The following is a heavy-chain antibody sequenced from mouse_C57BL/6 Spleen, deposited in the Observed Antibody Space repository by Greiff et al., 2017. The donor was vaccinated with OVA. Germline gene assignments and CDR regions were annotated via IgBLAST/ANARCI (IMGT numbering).Heavy chain of an antibody. J-gene: IGHJ2*01. CDR2: IYPGDGDT. CDR3: ARSDTTVYFDY. V-gene: IGHV1-82*01. CDR1: GYAFSSSW. Sequence: VKLMESGPELVKPGASVKISCKASGYAFSSSWMNWVKQRPGKGLEWIGRIYPGDGDTNYNGKFKGKATLTADKSSSTAYMQLSSLTSEDSAVYFCARSDTTVYFDYWGQGTTLTVSS. D-gene: IGHD1-1*01.